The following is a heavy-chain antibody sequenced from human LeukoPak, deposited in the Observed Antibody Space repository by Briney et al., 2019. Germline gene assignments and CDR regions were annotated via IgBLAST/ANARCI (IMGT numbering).Heavy chain of an antibody. CDR1: GGSISSYY. Sequence: SETLSLTCTVSGGSISSYYWSWIRQPPGKGLEWIGYMYNSGITNYNPSLRSRVTISVDTSKNQFSLKLSSVTAADTAVYYCATAYDTGGYYRYWGQGTLVTVSS. V-gene: IGHV4-59*01. D-gene: IGHD3-22*01. CDR3: ATAYDTGGYYRY. CDR2: MYNSGIT. J-gene: IGHJ4*02.